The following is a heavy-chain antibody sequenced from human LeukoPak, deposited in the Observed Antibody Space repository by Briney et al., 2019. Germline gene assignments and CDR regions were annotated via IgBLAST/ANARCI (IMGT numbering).Heavy chain of an antibody. D-gene: IGHD3-3*01. Sequence: SEILSLTCTVSGGSTSSSNYYWGWIRRPPGKGLEWIGGIHYSGNTYYNPSLKSRVTISVDTSKNQFSLKLSSVTAADTAVYYCARLGAGPTYYDFWSGYSSFYFDYWGQGTLVTVSS. V-gene: IGHV4-39*01. CDR3: ARLGAGPTYYDFWSGYSSFYFDY. J-gene: IGHJ4*02. CDR1: GGSTSSSNYY. CDR2: IHYSGNT.